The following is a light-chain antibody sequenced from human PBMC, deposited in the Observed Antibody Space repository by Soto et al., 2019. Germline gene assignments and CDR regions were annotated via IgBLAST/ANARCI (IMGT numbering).Light chain of an antibody. CDR2: EGS. CDR1: SSDVGSYNL. J-gene: IGLJ1*01. Sequence: QSVLTQPASVSGSPGQSITISCTGTSSDVGSYNLVSWYQQQPGKAPKLMIYEGSKRPSGVSNRFSGSKSGNTASLTISGLQAEDESDYYCCSYAGSSTYVFGNGTKLTVL. CDR3: CSYAGSSTYV. V-gene: IGLV2-23*01.